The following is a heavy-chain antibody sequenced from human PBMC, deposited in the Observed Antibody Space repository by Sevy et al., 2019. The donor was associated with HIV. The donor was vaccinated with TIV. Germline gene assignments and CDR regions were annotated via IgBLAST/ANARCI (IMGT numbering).Heavy chain of an antibody. Sequence: GGSLRLSCSASGFSLSDHWMNWVRQAPGMGLEWVAIIKEDGSATFYVDSVNGRFSISRDNAKNSVYLEMNSLRVEDTAVYYCARGAGWAIDYWGQGTLVTVSS. CDR3: ARGAGWAIDY. D-gene: IGHD6-19*01. CDR1: GFSLSDHW. J-gene: IGHJ4*02. CDR2: IKEDGSAT. V-gene: IGHV3-7*01.